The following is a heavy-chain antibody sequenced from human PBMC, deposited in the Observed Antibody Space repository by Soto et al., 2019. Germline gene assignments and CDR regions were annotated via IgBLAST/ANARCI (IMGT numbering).Heavy chain of an antibody. CDR1: GFTFSSYA. D-gene: IGHD3-9*01. CDR3: ARAQGDDILTGYSYWFDP. Sequence: GGSLRLSCAASGFTFSSYAMHWVRQAPGKGLEWVAVISYDGSNKYYADSVKGRFTISRDNSKNTLYLQMNSLRAEDTAVYYCARAQGDDILTGYSYWFDPWGQGTLVTVSS. V-gene: IGHV3-30-3*01. CDR2: ISYDGSNK. J-gene: IGHJ5*02.